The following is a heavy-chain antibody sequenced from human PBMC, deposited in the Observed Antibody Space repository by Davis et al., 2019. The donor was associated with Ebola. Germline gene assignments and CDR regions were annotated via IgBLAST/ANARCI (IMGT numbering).Heavy chain of an antibody. CDR1: GYTFTSYG. Sequence: ASVKVSCKASGYTFTSYGISWVRQAPGQGLEWMGWISAYNGNTNYAQKLQGRVTITRDTSASTAYMELSSLRSEDTAVYYCASSIKSSTGLYYYYGMDVWGQGTTVTVSS. CDR3: ASSIKSSTGLYYYYGMDV. CDR2: ISAYNGNT. J-gene: IGHJ6*02. V-gene: IGHV1-18*01.